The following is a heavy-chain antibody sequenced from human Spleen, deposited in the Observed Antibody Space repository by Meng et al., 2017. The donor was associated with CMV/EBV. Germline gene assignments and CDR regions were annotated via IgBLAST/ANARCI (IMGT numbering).Heavy chain of an antibody. Sequence: GGSLRLSCAASGFTFSSYAMHWVRQAPGKGLEWVAFIRYDGSNKYYADSVKGRFTISRDNSKNTLYLQMNSLRAEDTAVYYCAKDGKGSGSYYFDYWGQGTLVTVSS. J-gene: IGHJ4*02. V-gene: IGHV3-30*02. CDR2: IRYDGSNK. CDR1: GFTFSSYA. D-gene: IGHD6-19*01. CDR3: AKDGKGSGSYYFDY.